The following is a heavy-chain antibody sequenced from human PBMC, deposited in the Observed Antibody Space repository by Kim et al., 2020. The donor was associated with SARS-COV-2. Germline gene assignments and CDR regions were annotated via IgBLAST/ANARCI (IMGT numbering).Heavy chain of an antibody. D-gene: IGHD2-8*01. J-gene: IGHJ4*01. CDR3: AKDGGGWVTNGWYYFDN. CDR1: GFTFNNYA. CDR2: ILFLCPPT. Sequence: GGSLRLSCAASGFTFNNYAMSWVRQAPVKGLEWVSSILFLCPPTSYPYSVKGRFTISRDNSNFMFYFQMNSLSAEDTTVYYCAKDGGGWVTNGWYYFDN. V-gene: IGHV3-23*01.